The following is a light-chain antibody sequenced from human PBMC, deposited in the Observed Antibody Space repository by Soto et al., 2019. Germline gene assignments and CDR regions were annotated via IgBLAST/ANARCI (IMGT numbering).Light chain of an antibody. V-gene: IGLV7-46*01. Sequence: QAVVTQEPSLTVSPGGSVTLTCGSSTGAVTSGHDPHWFQQKPGQAPRTLIYDTSDKHSWTPARFSGSLLGGKAVLTLSGEQPEDEADYYSLVIFTGVGEIFGTGTKLTVL. CDR2: DTS. CDR1: TGAVTSGHD. J-gene: IGLJ1*01. CDR3: LVIFTGVGEI.